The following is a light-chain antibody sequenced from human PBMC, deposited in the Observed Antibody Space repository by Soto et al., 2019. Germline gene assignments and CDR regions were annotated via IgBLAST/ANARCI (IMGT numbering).Light chain of an antibody. J-gene: IGLJ3*02. CDR2: GNS. CDR1: NIGAAYD. Sequence: QSVLAQPPSVSGAPGQRVTISCSNIGAAYDVHWYQQLPGTAPKLLIFGNSRRPSGVPDRFSGAKSGTSASLAITGLQAEDEADYYCQSYDRNLRGWVFGVGTKLTVL. V-gene: IGLV1-40*01. CDR3: QSYDRNLRGWV.